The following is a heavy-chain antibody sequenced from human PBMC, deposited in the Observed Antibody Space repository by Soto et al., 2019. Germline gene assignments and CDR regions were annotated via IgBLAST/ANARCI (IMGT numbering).Heavy chain of an antibody. V-gene: IGHV3-23*01. D-gene: IGHD3-22*01. CDR1: GGTFSIYA. CDR2: IGGSGGGT. CDR3: AKDAPGSGWLSDY. Sequence: SCKASGGTFSIYAMSWVRQAPGKGLEWVSTIGGSGGGTSYADFVRGRFTISRDNSRNTLYLQMNSLRAEDTAVYYCAKDAPGSGWLSDYWGRGTLVTVSS. J-gene: IGHJ4*02.